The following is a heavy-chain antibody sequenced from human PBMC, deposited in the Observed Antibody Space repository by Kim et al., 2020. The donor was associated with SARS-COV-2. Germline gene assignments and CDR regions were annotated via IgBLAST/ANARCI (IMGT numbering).Heavy chain of an antibody. Sequence: LKSRVTISVDKSKNQFSLKLSSVTAADTAVYYCARGTPYNWNDKDLAFDIWGQGTMVTVSS. V-gene: IGHV4-4*02. J-gene: IGHJ3*02. D-gene: IGHD1-1*01. CDR3: ARGTPYNWNDKDLAFDI.